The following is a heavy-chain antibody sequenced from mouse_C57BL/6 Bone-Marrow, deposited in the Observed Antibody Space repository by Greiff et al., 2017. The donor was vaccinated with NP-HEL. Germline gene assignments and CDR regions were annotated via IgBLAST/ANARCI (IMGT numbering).Heavy chain of an antibody. CDR3: ARDDYDGFYWYFDV. D-gene: IGHD2-4*01. CDR1: GYTFTSYW. V-gene: IGHV1-69*01. J-gene: IGHJ1*03. Sequence: QVQLQQPGAELVMPGASVKLSCKASGYTFTSYWMHWVKQRPGQGLEWIGEIDPSDSYTNYNQKFKGKSTLTVDKSSSTAYMQLSSLTSEDSAVYYCARDDYDGFYWYFDVWGTGTTVTVSS. CDR2: IDPSDSYT.